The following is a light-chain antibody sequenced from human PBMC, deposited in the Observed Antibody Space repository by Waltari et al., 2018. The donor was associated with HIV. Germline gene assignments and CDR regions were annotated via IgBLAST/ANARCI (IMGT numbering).Light chain of an antibody. CDR1: NSTIRTHNV. J-gene: IGLJ1*01. CDR3: CSFAGDKDSQISKYV. Sequence: QSALTQPASVSGSLGQSVTISCTGPNSTIRTHNVVSWSHQQPGQVTKLLIFEVNKRPSGVSSRFFGSKSGNTASLTISRLQTDDEAAYYCCSFAGDKDSQISKYVFGTGTTVTVL. V-gene: IGLV2-23*02. CDR2: EVN.